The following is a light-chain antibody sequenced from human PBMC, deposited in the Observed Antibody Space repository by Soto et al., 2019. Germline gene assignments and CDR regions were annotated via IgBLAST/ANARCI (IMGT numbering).Light chain of an antibody. CDR1: QTISTS. V-gene: IGKV1-39*01. CDR2: SAS. J-gene: IGKJ2*01. Sequence: DIQMTQSPSSLPASIGDRVTITCRASQTISTSLNWYQQTAGKAPNLLISSASSLHSGVPSRFTGTGSGTDFTLTISSLQSEDCATYFCQQSFEIPVTCGQGTKLDI. CDR3: QQSFEIPVT.